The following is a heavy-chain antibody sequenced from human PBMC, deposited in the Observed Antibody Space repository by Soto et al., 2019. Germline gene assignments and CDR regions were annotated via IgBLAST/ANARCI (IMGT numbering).Heavy chain of an antibody. V-gene: IGHV1-3*01. CDR3: ARERITIFGVVTIYYYYGMDV. CDR2: INAGNGNT. CDR1: GYTFTSYA. J-gene: IGHJ6*02. Sequence: ASVKVSCKASGYTFTSYAMHWVRQAPGQRLEWMGWINAGNGNTKYSQKFQGRVTITRGTSASTAYMELSSLRSEDTAAYYCARERITIFGVVTIYYYYGMDVWGQGTTVTVSS. D-gene: IGHD3-3*01.